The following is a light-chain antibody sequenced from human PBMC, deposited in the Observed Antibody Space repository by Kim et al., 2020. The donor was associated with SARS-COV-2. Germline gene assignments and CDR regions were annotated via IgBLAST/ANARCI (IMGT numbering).Light chain of an antibody. CDR2: GNS. J-gene: IGLJ2*01. CDR3: HSYDSSLSV. CDR1: SSNIGAGYD. Sequence: QSVLTQPPSVSGAPGQRVTISCTGSSSNIGAGYDVHWYQQLPGTAPKLLIYGNSNRPSGVPDRFSGSKSGTSASLAITGLQAEDEADYYCHSYDSSLSVFGGGTKLTVL. V-gene: IGLV1-40*01.